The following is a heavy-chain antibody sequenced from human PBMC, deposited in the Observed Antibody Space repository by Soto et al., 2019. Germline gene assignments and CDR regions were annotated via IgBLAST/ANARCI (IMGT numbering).Heavy chain of an antibody. V-gene: IGHV3-48*02. CDR2: ISSSSSTI. J-gene: IGHJ5*02. CDR1: GFTFSSYS. D-gene: IGHD3-10*01. Sequence: PGGSLRLSCAASGFTFSSYSMNWVRQAPGKGLEWVSYISSSSSTIYYADSVKGRFTISRDNAKNSLYLQMNSLRDEDTAVYYCARDGSGSYYFAAPVFRWFDPWGQGTLVTVSS. CDR3: ARDGSGSYYFAAPVFRWFDP.